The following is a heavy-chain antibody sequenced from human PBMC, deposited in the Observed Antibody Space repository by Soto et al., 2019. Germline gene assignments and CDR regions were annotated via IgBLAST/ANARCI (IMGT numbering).Heavy chain of an antibody. D-gene: IGHD3-22*01. CDR3: ARWDYYDSSGYFTPFDY. J-gene: IGHJ4*02. CDR2: IYYSGST. Sequence: SETLSLTCTVSGGSISSSSYYWGWIRQPPGKGLEWIGSIYYSGSTYYNPSLKSRVTISVDTSKNQFSLKLSSVTAADTAVYYCARWDYYDSSGYFTPFDYWGQGTLVTVSS. V-gene: IGHV4-39*01. CDR1: GGSISSSSYY.